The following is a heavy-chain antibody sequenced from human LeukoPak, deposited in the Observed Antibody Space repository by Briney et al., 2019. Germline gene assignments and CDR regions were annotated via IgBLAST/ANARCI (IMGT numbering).Heavy chain of an antibody. CDR1: GFTFSSYA. CDR3: AKDQTVTDYYYYGMDV. V-gene: IGHV3-23*01. Sequence: GGSLRLSCAASGFTFSSYAMSWVRQAPGKGLEWVSAISGSGGSTYYADSVKGRFTISRDNSKNTLYLQMNSLRAEDTAVYYCAKDQTVTDYYYYGMDVWGQGTTVTVSS. D-gene: IGHD2-21*02. J-gene: IGHJ6*02. CDR2: ISGSGGST.